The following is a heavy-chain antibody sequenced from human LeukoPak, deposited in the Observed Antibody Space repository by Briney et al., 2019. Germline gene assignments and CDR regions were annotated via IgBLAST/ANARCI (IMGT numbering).Heavy chain of an antibody. Sequence: ASVKVSCKASGYTFTSYYIHWVRQAPGEGLEWMGIINPSGGSTSYAQKFQGRVTMTTDTSTRTAYMELRNLRSDDTAVYYCARVESSFPNYYYMDVWGKGTTVTVSS. CDR2: INPSGGST. V-gene: IGHV1-46*01. D-gene: IGHD6-13*01. CDR1: GYTFTSYY. CDR3: ARVESSFPNYYYMDV. J-gene: IGHJ6*03.